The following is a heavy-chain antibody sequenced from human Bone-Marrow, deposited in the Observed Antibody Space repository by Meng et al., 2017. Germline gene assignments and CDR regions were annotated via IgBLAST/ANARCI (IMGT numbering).Heavy chain of an antibody. J-gene: IGHJ4*02. CDR3: ARKAVAGNFDY. V-gene: IGHV4-4*02. Sequence: QVQLQESGPGLVKPSETLSLTCTVSGDSISSDTWWSWVRQPPGKGLEWIGEIYHSGNTNYNASLKSRVTLSIDKSKNQFSLKLSSVTAADTAVYYCARKAVAGNFDYWGQGTLVTVSS. CDR1: GDSISSDTW. CDR2: IYHSGNT. D-gene: IGHD6-13*01.